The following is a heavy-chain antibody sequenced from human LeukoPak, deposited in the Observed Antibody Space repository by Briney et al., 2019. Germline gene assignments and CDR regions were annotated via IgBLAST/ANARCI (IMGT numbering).Heavy chain of an antibody. J-gene: IGHJ4*02. Sequence: SQTLSLTCAISGDSVSSKSAAWNWIRQSPSRGLEWLGRTYYRSKWSSGYAESVKSRLTINPDTSKNQFSLQLNSVTPEDTAVYYCARQVAGTFDYWGQGTLVTVSS. CDR2: TYYRSKWSS. V-gene: IGHV6-1*01. CDR3: ARQVAGTFDY. D-gene: IGHD6-19*01. CDR1: GDSVSSKSAA.